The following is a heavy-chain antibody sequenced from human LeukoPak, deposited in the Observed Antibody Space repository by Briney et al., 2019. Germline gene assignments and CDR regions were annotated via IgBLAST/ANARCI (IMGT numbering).Heavy chain of an antibody. J-gene: IGHJ4*02. CDR2: IISSGSTI. D-gene: IGHD6-19*01. CDR1: GFTFSTYT. V-gene: IGHV3-48*02. CDR3: ARRLDYFDS. Sequence: GGSLRLSCAASGFTFSTYTMNWVRQAPREGLEWISSIISSGSTIYYADSVRGRFTISRDNAKNSLYLQMNSLRDEDTAVYYCARRLDYFDSWGQGILVTVSS.